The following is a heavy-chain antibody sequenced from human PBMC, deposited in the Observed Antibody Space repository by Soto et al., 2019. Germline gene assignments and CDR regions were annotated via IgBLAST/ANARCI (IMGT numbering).Heavy chain of an antibody. CDR3: ARSPMNYYALGSYSYFRH. CDR1: GYTFTSYD. CDR2: MNPNNGNT. J-gene: IGHJ1*01. Sequence: ASVKVSCKASGYTFTSYDISWVRQATGQGLEWMGWMNPNNGNTDYAPKFQGRVTMTMNTSIGTAYMELSSLRSEDTAVYYCARSPMNYYALGSYSYFRHWGQGTLVTVPS. D-gene: IGHD3-10*01. V-gene: IGHV1-8*01.